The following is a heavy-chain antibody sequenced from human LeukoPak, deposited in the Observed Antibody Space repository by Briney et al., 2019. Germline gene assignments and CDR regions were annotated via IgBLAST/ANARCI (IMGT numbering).Heavy chain of an antibody. Sequence: SETLTLTCAVYGGSFSGYYWSWIRQPPGKGLEWIGEINHSGSTNYNPSLKCRVTISVDTSKNQFSLKLSSVTAADTAVYYCARGCTGMDACDICGEGAIVTVSP. J-gene: IGHJ3*02. CDR2: INHSGST. V-gene: IGHV4-34*01. CDR3: ARGCTGMDACDI. CDR1: GGSFSGYY. D-gene: IGHD3-10*02.